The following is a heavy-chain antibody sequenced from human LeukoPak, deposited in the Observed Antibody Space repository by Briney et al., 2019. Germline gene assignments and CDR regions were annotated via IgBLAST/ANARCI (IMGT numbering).Heavy chain of an antibody. J-gene: IGHJ4*02. V-gene: IGHV3-30-3*01. CDR1: GFTFSSYA. CDR3: ARDWGSYRTLYYFDY. CDR2: ISYDGSNK. Sequence: GGSLRLSCAVSGFTFSSYAMHWVRQAPGKGLEWVAVISYDGSNKYYADSVKGRFTISRDNSKNTLYLQMNSLRAEDTAVYYCARDWGSYRTLYYFDYWGQGTLVTVSS. D-gene: IGHD3-16*02.